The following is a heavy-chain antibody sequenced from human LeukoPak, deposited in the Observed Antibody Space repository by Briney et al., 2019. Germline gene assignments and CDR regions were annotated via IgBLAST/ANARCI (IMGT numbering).Heavy chain of an antibody. V-gene: IGHV4-34*01. Sequence: SETLSLTCAVYGGSFSGYYWSWIRQPPGKGLEWIGETNHSGSTNYNPSLKSRVTISVDTSKNQFSLKLSSVTAADTAVYYCARDITAERAFDIWGQGTMVTVSS. CDR2: TNHSGST. CDR1: GGSFSGYY. CDR3: ARDITAERAFDI. D-gene: IGHD2-15*01. J-gene: IGHJ3*02.